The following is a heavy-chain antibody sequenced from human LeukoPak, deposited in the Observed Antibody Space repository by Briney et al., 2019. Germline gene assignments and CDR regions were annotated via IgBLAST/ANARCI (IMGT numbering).Heavy chain of an antibody. CDR1: GGSISSSSYY. D-gene: IGHD3-10*01. J-gene: IGHJ5*02. V-gene: IGHV4-39*07. CDR3: ARTVGDINWFDP. CDR2: IYYSGST. Sequence: PSETLSLTCTVSGGSISSSSYYWGWIRQPPGKGLEWIGSIYYSGSTYYNPSLKSRVTISVDTSKNQFSLKLSSVTAADTAVYYCARTVGDINWFDPWGQGTLVTVSS.